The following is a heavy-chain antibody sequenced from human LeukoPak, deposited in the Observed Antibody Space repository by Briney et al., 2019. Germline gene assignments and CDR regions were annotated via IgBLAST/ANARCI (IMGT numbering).Heavy chain of an antibody. Sequence: GGSLRLSSAASGFTFSSYWMSWVRQAPGKGLEWVANIKQDGSEKYYVDSVKGRFTISRDNAKNSLYLQMNSLRAEDTAVYYCARDDGYYDFWSERVSGMDVWGQGTTVTVSS. CDR2: IKQDGSEK. J-gene: IGHJ6*02. CDR1: GFTFSSYW. CDR3: ARDDGYYDFWSERVSGMDV. D-gene: IGHD3-3*01. V-gene: IGHV3-7*01.